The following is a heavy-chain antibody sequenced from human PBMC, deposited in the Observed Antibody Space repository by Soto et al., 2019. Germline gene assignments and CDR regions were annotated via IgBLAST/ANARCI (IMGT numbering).Heavy chain of an antibody. CDR1: GLSFSSYA. CDR3: AKDPNGDYVGAFDS. D-gene: IGHD4-17*01. CDR2: IKGNGAGT. J-gene: IGHJ4*02. V-gene: IGHV3-23*01. Sequence: GGSLRLSCAASGLSFSSYAMTWVRQAPGKGLEYVSSIKGNGAGTFYADSVKGRFTISRDNSKNTLYLQLNSLRVEDTATYFCAKDPNGDYVGAFDSWGQGSLVTVSS.